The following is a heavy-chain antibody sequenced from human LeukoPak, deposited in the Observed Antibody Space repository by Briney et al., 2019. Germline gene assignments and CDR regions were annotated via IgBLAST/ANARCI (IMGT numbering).Heavy chain of an antibody. J-gene: IGHJ4*02. CDR1: GGSFSGYY. V-gene: IGHV4-34*01. CDR2: INHSGST. D-gene: IGHD2-8*02. Sequence: SETLSLTCAVYGGSFSGYYWSWIRQPPGKGLEWIGEINHSGSTNYNPSLKSRVTISVDTSKDQFSLKLSSVTAADTAVYYCARGRSRLWWRGFDYWGQGTLVTVSS. CDR3: ARGRSRLWWRGFDY.